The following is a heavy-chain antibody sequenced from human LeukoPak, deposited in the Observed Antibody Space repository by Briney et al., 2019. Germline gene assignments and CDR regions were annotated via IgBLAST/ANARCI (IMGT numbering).Heavy chain of an antibody. J-gene: IGHJ3*01. CDR2: FSTYNGDT. D-gene: IGHD3-16*01. Sequence: ASVRVSCKASGDTFTNYGINWVRQAPGQRPEWMGWFSTYNGDTKYAQKLKGRLTLTADTLKTTAYMELRTLISDDTATYYCEIGQGVMRWGGADVYDVWGQGTTVIVSS. CDR1: GDTFTNYG. V-gene: IGHV1-18*01. CDR3: EIGQGVMRWGGADVYDV.